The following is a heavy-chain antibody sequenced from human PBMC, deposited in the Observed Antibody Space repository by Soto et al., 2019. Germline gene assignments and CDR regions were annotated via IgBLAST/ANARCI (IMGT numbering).Heavy chain of an antibody. CDR1: GDSVSSNRAA. CDR2: IYYRSKWYN. D-gene: IGHD2-15*01. J-gene: IGHJ4*02. CDR3: AREGLAITVYGGSIDY. Sequence: QVQLQQSGPGLVKPSQTLSLTCAISGDSVSSNRAAWNWIRQPPSIGLECLGRIYYRSKWYNDFAVSLKSRSTISPDTSKHHFSLQLLSVTPEDKAVYYCAREGLAITVYGGSIDYWGQGTLVTVSS. V-gene: IGHV6-1*01.